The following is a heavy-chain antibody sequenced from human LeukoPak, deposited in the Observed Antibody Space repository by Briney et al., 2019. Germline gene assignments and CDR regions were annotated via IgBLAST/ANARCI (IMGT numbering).Heavy chain of an antibody. Sequence: GGSLRLSCAASGFTFSSYAMSWVRQAPGKGLEWVSAISGSGGSTYYADSVKGRFTISRDNSKNTLYLQMNSLRAEDTAVYYCARSRDSSGWYGTDYWGQGTLVTVSS. J-gene: IGHJ4*02. V-gene: IGHV3-23*01. D-gene: IGHD6-19*01. CDR3: ARSRDSSGWYGTDY. CDR1: GFTFSSYA. CDR2: ISGSGGST.